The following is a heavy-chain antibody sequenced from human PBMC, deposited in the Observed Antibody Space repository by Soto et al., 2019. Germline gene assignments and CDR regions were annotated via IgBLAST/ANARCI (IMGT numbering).Heavy chain of an antibody. V-gene: IGHV1-46*01. J-gene: IGHJ5*02. CDR3: ARDRLAVAVTGNINWFDP. D-gene: IGHD6-19*01. CDR2: INPSGGST. CDR1: GYTXTRYY. Sequence: ASVKVXCKASGYTXTRYYMHWVRQAPGQGLEWMGIINPSGGSTSYAQKFQGRVTMTRDTSTSTVYMELSSLRSEDTAVYYCARDRLAVAVTGNINWFDPWGQGTLVTVSS.